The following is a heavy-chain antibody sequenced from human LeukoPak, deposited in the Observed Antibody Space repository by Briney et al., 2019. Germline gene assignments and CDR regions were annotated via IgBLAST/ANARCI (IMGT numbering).Heavy chain of an antibody. Sequence: GGSLRLSCAASGFSFSNFAMNWVRQAPGKGLEWVSAVSSGGNIYYADSVKGRFTISRDNSKNMLYLQMNSLRAEDTAVYYCARQGRDDYDSSSYYLGYWGQGTLVTVSS. D-gene: IGHD3-22*01. CDR2: VSSGGNI. CDR3: ARQGRDDYDSSSYYLGY. J-gene: IGHJ4*02. CDR1: GFSFSNFA. V-gene: IGHV3-23*01.